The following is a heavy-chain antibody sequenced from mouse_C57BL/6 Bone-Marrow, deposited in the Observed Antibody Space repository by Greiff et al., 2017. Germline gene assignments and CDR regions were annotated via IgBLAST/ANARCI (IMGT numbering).Heavy chain of an antibody. J-gene: IGHJ2*01. CDR3: AREGGRYY. CDR1: GYSITSGYY. V-gene: IGHV3-6*01. CDR2: ISYDGSN. Sequence: EVKLQESGPGLVKPSQSLSLTCSVTGYSITSGYYWNWIRQFPGNKLEWMGYISYDGSNNYNPSLKNRISITRDTSKNQFFLKLNSVTTEDTATYYCAREGGRYYWGQGTTLTVSS.